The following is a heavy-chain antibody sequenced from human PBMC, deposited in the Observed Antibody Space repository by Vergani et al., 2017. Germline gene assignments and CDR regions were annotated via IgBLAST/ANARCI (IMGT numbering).Heavy chain of an antibody. J-gene: IGHJ5*02. V-gene: IGHV3-23*01. CDR2: INNNGGST. CDR3: ARPQVVGANNWFDP. D-gene: IGHD2-15*01. Sequence: QLLESGGGLIQPGGSLRLSCAASGFTFNSYAMTWVRQAPGKGLEWVSGINNNGGSTYYADSVKGRFTISRDNSKNSLYLQMNSLRAEDTAVYYCARPQVVGANNWFDPWGQGTLVTVSS. CDR1: GFTFNSYA.